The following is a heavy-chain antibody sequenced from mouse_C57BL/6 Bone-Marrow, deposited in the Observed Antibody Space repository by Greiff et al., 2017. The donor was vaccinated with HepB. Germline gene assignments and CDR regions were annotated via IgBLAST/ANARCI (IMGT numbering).Heavy chain of an antibody. J-gene: IGHJ1*03. CDR2: IYPGGGYT. V-gene: IGHV1-63*01. D-gene: IGHD3-1*01. CDR1: GYTFTNYW. Sequence: VQLQQSGAELVRPGPSVKMSCKASGYTFTNYWIGWAKQRPGHGLEWIGDIYPGGGYTNYNEKFKGKATLTADKSSSTAYMQFSSLTSEDSAIYYCARSGYHWYFDVWGTGTTVTVSS. CDR3: ARSGYHWYFDV.